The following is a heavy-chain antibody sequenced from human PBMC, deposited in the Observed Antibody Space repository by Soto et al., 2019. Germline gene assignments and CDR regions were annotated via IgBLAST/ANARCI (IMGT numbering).Heavy chain of an antibody. Sequence: QVQLVQSGAEEKKXGASVKVSCEASGYTFTGYAIHWVRQAPGQRLEWMGWINAGNGNTKYSQKFQGRVTITRDTSASTAYMELSSLRSEDTAVYYCARSAISPFGGLIGPFDYWGQGNLVIVSS. J-gene: IGHJ4*02. D-gene: IGHD3-16*02. CDR1: GYTFTGYA. CDR2: INAGNGNT. V-gene: IGHV1-3*05. CDR3: ARSAISPFGGLIGPFDY.